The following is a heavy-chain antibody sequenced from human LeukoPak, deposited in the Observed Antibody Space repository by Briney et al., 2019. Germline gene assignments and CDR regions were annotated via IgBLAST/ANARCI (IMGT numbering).Heavy chain of an antibody. D-gene: IGHD2-8*01. CDR2: IYYSGST. Sequence: SETLSLTCTVSGGSISSGDYYWSWIRQPPGKGLEWIGYIYYSGSTYYNPSLKSRVTISVDTSKNQFSLKLSSVTAADTAVYYCASHCTNGVCYDAFDIWGQGTMVTVSP. CDR3: ASHCTNGVCYDAFDI. V-gene: IGHV4-30-4*01. J-gene: IGHJ3*02. CDR1: GGSISSGDYY.